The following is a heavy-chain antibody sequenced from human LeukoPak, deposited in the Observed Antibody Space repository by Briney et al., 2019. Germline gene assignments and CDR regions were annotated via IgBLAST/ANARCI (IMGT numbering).Heavy chain of an antibody. Sequence: TSETLSLTCIVSGGSISSYYWSWIRQPPGKGLEWIGYISDTGNTNYNPSLKSRVTMSVDTSKDQFSLKLSSVTAADTAVYSCARGVTMVQGYYYYMDVWGKGTTVTVSS. CDR1: GGSISSYY. CDR2: ISDTGNT. D-gene: IGHD3-10*01. J-gene: IGHJ6*03. CDR3: ARGVTMVQGYYYYMDV. V-gene: IGHV4-59*01.